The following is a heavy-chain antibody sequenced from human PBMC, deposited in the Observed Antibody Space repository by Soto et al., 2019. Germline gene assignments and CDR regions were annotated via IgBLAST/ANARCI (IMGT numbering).Heavy chain of an antibody. D-gene: IGHD2-2*01. V-gene: IGHV1-58*02. Sequence: QMQLVQSGPEVKKPGTSVKVSCKTSGFTFTSSAMQWVRQARGQRLEWIGWIVVGSGHTNYPQKFQERVTITRDMSTSTAYMELSSLRSEDTAMYYCAAASSTSGGYYGMDVWGQGTTVTVSS. CDR2: IVVGSGHT. J-gene: IGHJ6*02. CDR1: GFTFTSSA. CDR3: AAASSTSGGYYGMDV.